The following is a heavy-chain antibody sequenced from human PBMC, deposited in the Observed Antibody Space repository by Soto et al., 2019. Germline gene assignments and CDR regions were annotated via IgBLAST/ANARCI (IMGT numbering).Heavy chain of an antibody. V-gene: IGHV3-23*01. D-gene: IGHD6-19*01. CDR2: ISGSGGST. CDR3: ANPTPRIAVARYGMDV. J-gene: IGHJ6*02. CDR1: GFTFSSYA. Sequence: GGSLRLSCAASGFTFSSYAMSWVRQAPGKGLEWVSAISGSGGSTYYADSVKGRFTISRDNSKNTLYLQMNSLRAEDTAVYYCANPTPRIAVARYGMDVWGQGTTVTVSS.